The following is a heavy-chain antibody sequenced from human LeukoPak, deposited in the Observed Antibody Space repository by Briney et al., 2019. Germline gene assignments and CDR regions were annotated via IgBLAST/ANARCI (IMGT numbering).Heavy chain of an antibody. V-gene: IGHV3-23*01. CDR1: GFPFSSYA. CDR3: ATPIAADLM. CDR2: ISGSGGST. D-gene: IGHD6-13*01. Sequence: GSLRLSFAASGFPFSSYAMSWVRPAPGKGLEWVSAISGSGGSTYYADSVKGRFTISRDNSKNTLYLQMNSLRAEDTAVYYCATPIAADLMGGQGTLVTVSS. J-gene: IGHJ4*02.